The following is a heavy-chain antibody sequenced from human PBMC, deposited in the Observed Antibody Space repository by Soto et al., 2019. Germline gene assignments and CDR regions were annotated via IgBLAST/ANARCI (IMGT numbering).Heavy chain of an antibody. V-gene: IGHV3-30-3*01. CDR3: ARDATIAAAGTVVDY. Sequence: QVQLVESGGGVVQPGRSLRLSCAASGFAFSRHALHWLRQAPGKGLEWVAVTSYDGSNTYYADSVKGRFTISRDNSKNTLYLQMSRLRTEDTAVYYCARDATIAAAGTVVDYWGQGTLVTVSS. J-gene: IGHJ4*02. CDR2: TSYDGSNT. D-gene: IGHD6-13*01. CDR1: GFAFSRHA.